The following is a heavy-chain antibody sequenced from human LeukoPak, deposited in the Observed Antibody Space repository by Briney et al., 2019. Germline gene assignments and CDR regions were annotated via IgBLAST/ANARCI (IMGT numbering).Heavy chain of an antibody. Sequence: PSETLSLTCTVSGGSISSNSYQWGWIRQPPGKGLEWIGNIYYTGNTYYNPSLKSRVTISLDTSDNQFSLKLSSVTAADTAVYYCGRVGRYYGAGSYLDHWGQGTLVTVSS. D-gene: IGHD3-10*01. CDR1: GGSISSNSYQ. V-gene: IGHV4-39*07. J-gene: IGHJ4*02. CDR2: IYYTGNT. CDR3: GRVGRYYGAGSYLDH.